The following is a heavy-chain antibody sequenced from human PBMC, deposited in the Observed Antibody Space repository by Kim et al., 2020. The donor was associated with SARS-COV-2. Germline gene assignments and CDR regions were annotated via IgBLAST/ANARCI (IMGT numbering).Heavy chain of an antibody. D-gene: IGHD3-16*01. CDR3: TRSGGSDLDY. CDR1: GFPFSNYW. V-gene: IGHV3-7*01. CDR2: IREDGNEK. J-gene: IGHJ4*02. Sequence: GGSLRLSCVASGFPFSNYWMSWVRQTPGKGLEWVANIREDGNEKYYVDSVNGRFTIFRDNAKNSLYLQMNSLRAEDTAVYHCTRSGGSDLDYWGQGALVTVSS.